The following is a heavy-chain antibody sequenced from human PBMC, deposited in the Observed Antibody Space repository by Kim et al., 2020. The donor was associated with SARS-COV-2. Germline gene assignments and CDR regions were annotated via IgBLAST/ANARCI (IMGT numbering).Heavy chain of an antibody. J-gene: IGHJ6*03. CDR2: IYYSGST. CDR1: GGSISSYY. D-gene: IGHD4-4*01. Sequence: SETLSLTCTVSGGSISSYYWSWIRQPPGKGLEWIGYIYYSGSTNYNPSLKSRVTISVDTSKNQFSLKLSSVTAADTAVYYCARVSKYGDYYYYYMDVWGKGTTVTVSS. V-gene: IGHV4-59*01. CDR3: ARVSKYGDYYYYYMDV.